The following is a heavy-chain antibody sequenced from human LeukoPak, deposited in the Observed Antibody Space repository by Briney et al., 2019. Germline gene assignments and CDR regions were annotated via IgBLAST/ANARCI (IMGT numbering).Heavy chain of an antibody. V-gene: IGHV1-24*01. CDR2: FDPEDGET. D-gene: IGHD3-16*01. CDR1: GYTFTSYD. J-gene: IGHJ1*01. Sequence: ASVKVSCKASGYTFTSYDINWVRQATGQGLEWMGGFDPEDGETIYAQKFQGRVTMTEDTSTDTAYMELSSLRSEDTAVYYCATGLVGLAHWGQGTLVTVSS. CDR3: ATGLVGLAH.